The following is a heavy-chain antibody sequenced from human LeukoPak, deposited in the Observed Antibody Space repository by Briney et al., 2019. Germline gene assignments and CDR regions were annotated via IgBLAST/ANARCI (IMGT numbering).Heavy chain of an antibody. D-gene: IGHD3-10*01. CDR1: GGSFSGYY. V-gene: IGHV4-34*01. Sequence: SETLSLTCAVYGGSFSGYYWSWIRQPPGKGLEWIGEINHSGSTNYNPSLKSRVTISVDTSQNQFSLKLSSVTAADTAVYYCARGDYYGSGSYYRYFDYWGQGTLVTVSS. J-gene: IGHJ4*02. CDR2: INHSGST. CDR3: ARGDYYGSGSYYRYFDY.